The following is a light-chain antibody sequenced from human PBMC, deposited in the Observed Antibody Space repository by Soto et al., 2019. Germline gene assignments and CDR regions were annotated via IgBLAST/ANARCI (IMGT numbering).Light chain of an antibody. Sequence: DIQMTQSPSSLFASVVDRVTITCRTSQTITTSLNWYRQKPGKAPDLLIYAASSLQSGVQSRFSGSGSGTDFTLTISSLQPEDFATYYCQQSYSTGITFGKGTRVEIK. J-gene: IGKJ5*01. CDR1: QTITTS. V-gene: IGKV1-39*01. CDR3: QQSYSTGIT. CDR2: AAS.